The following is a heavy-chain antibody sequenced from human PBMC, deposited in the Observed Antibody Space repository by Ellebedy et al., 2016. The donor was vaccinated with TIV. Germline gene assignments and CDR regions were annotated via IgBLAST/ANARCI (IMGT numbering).Heavy chain of an antibody. CDR1: GYTFINYY. Sequence: ASVKVSXXASGYTFINYYINWVRQAPGQGLEWMGLINPSTGGTNYAQNLQGRVTMTRDTSISTVYMELSGLRSEDTAIYYCARTMVRGAPAIDYWGQGTLVTVSS. J-gene: IGHJ4*02. D-gene: IGHD3-10*01. CDR3: ARTMVRGAPAIDY. CDR2: INPSTGGT. V-gene: IGHV1-46*01.